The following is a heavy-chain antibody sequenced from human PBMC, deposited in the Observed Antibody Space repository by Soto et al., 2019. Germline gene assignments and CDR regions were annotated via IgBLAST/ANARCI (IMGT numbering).Heavy chain of an antibody. CDR2: IYYRGST. V-gene: IGHV4-31*03. J-gene: IGHJ4*02. Sequence: SETLSLTCTVSGGSISSGTYYWRWIRQHPGKGLEWIGYIYYRGSTYYNPSLKSRVTISVDTSKNQFSLRLSSVTAADTAVYYCARHGPVGCSTSCWNFDSWGQGTLVTVSS. CDR1: GGSISSGTYY. D-gene: IGHD2-2*01. CDR3: ARHGPVGCSTSCWNFDS.